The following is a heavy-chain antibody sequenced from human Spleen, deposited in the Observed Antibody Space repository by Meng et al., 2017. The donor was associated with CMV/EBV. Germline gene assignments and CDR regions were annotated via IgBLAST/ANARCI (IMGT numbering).Heavy chain of an antibody. V-gene: IGHV1-46*01. CDR3: ASGLIVVVPALGYGMDV. Sequence: ASVKVSCKASGYTFTSYYMHWLRQAPGQGLEWMGMIKPRGGSTSYAQKFQGRVTLTRDTSTNTVYMDLSSLRSEDTAVYYCASGLIVVVPALGYGMDVWGQGTTVTVSS. CDR1: GYTFTSYY. D-gene: IGHD2-2*01. J-gene: IGHJ6*02. CDR2: IKPRGGST.